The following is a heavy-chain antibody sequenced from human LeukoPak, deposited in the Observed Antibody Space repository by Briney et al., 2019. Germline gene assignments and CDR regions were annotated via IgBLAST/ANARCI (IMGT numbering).Heavy chain of an antibody. CDR3: ARDAPEYYYDSSGYYPWGYFDY. J-gene: IGHJ4*02. Sequence: ASVKVSCKASGYTFTGYYMHWVRQAPGQGLEWMGWINPNSGGTNYAQKFQGRVTMTRDTSISTAYMELSRLRSDDTAVYYSARDAPEYYYDSSGYYPWGYFDYWGQGTLVTVSS. CDR1: GYTFTGYY. CDR2: INPNSGGT. V-gene: IGHV1-2*02. D-gene: IGHD3-22*01.